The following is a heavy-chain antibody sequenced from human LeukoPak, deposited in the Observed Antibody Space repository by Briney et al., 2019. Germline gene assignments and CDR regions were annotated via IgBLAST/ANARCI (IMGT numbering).Heavy chain of an antibody. Sequence: ASVKVSCKASGFTFTAYYIHWVRQAPGQGLEWMGYINPHSGGTSSPQKFQGRVTMTTDTSISAAYMELSSLKSDDTAMYYCVREGNELLSKNFDFWGQGTLVTVSS. CDR3: VREGNELLSKNFDF. V-gene: IGHV1-2*02. D-gene: IGHD2-21*02. J-gene: IGHJ4*02. CDR2: INPHSGGT. CDR1: GFTFTAYY.